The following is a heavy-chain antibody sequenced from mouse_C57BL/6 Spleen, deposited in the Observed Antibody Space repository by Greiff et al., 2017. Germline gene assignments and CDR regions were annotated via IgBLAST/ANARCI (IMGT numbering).Heavy chain of an antibody. D-gene: IGHD1-1*01. J-gene: IGHJ4*01. Sequence: QVQLKESGAELVKPGASVKISCKASGYTFTDYYINWVKQRPGQGLEWSGKIGPGSGSTYYNEKFKGKATLTADKSSSTAYMQLSSLTSEDSAVYFCATTVVATGDYAMDYWGQGTSVTVSS. V-gene: IGHV1-77*01. CDR1: GYTFTDYY. CDR3: ATTVVATGDYAMDY. CDR2: IGPGSGST.